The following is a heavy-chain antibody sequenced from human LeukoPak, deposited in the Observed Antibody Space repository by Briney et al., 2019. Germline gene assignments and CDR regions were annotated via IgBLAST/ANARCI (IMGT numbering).Heavy chain of an antibody. D-gene: IGHD2-21*02. J-gene: IGHJ4*02. CDR1: GGSISNYY. V-gene: IGHV4-4*07. CDR3: ARQGVATAIDY. CDR2: ISASGNT. Sequence: SETLSLTCTVSGGSISNYYWSWIRQPAGKGQEWIGRISASGNTNYNPSLKSRVTMSVDTSMNLFALKLSSVTAADTAVYYCARQGVATAIDYWGQGTLVTVSS.